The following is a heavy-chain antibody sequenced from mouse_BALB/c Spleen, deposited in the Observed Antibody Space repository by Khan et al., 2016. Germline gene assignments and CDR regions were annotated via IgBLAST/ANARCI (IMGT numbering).Heavy chain of an antibody. CDR1: GFNIKDTY. CDR3: TREGYYPY. V-gene: IGHV14-3*02. D-gene: IGHD2-3*01. Sequence: VQLQQSGAELVKPGASVKLSCTASGFNIKDTYMHWVKQRPEQGLEWIGRIDPANVNTKYDPKFQGKATITADTSSNKAYLQLSSLTSEDTAVYYCTREGYYPYWGQGTTLTVSS. CDR2: IDPANVNT. J-gene: IGHJ2*01.